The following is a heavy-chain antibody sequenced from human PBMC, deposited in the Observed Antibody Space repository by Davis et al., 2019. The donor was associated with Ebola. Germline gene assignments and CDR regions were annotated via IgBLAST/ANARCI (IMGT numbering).Heavy chain of an antibody. CDR3: ARAYYYENSGHTLDY. J-gene: IGHJ4*02. D-gene: IGHD3-22*01. CDR2: IYHSGTT. V-gene: IGHV4-39*07. Sequence: PGGSLRLSCTVSGASISSSCYYWGWIRQTPGKGLEWIGEIYHSGTTNYNPSLKSRVTMSVDKSKNQFSLKLSFVTAADTAVYYCARAYYYENSGHTLDYWGQGTLVTVSP. CDR1: GASISSSCYY.